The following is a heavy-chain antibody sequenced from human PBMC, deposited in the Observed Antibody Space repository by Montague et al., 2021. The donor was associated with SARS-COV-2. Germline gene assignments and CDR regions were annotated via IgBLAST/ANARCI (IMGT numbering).Heavy chain of an antibody. D-gene: IGHD4-11*01. CDR3: ARGRQSLYSNYFGGVSPYYFDY. CDR1: GFTFSSYG. Sequence: SLRLSCAASGFTFSSYGMHLVRQAPGKGLEWVAVIWYDGSNKYYADSVKGRFTISRDNSKNTLYLQMNSLRAEDTAVYYCARGRQSLYSNYFGGVSPYYFDYWGQGTLVTVSS. V-gene: IGHV3-33*01. CDR2: IWYDGSNK. J-gene: IGHJ4*02.